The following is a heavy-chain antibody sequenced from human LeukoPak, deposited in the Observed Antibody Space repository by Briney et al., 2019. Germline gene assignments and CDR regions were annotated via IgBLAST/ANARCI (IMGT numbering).Heavy chain of an antibody. CDR1: GLIFSNYA. J-gene: IGHJ4*02. CDR2: ISSRGDST. Sequence: GGSLILSCAASGLIFSNYAMSWVRQVLGRGLEWVSTISSRGDSTYVADSVKGRFTISRDNSKNSLYLQMNTVRAEDTAVYYCVKGPRPDITVAHTVENWGQGTLVTVSS. D-gene: IGHD6-19*01. V-gene: IGHV3-23*01. CDR3: VKGPRPDITVAHTVEN.